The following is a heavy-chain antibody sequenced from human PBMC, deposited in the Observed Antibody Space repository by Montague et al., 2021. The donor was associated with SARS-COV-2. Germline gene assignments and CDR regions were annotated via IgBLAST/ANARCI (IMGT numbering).Heavy chain of an antibody. CDR3: ASQSGSDYNYFDL. CDR1: GGSISNANYY. Sequence: TLSLTCSVSGGSISNANYYWSWIRQHPGKGLEFIGYIYYSGSSFYNPSLKSRLTISVDTSKNRFSLRLSSVTAADTAIYFCASQSGSDYNYFDLWGQGTLVTVSS. D-gene: IGHD1-26*01. CDR2: IYYSGSS. V-gene: IGHV4-31*03. J-gene: IGHJ4*02.